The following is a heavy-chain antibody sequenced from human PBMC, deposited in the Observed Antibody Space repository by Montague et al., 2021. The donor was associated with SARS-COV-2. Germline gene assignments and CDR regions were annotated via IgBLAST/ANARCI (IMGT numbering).Heavy chain of an antibody. CDR1: GASMTRSW. CDR2: IFHYGTS. V-gene: IGHV4-4*02. J-gene: IGHJ4*02. Sequence: SETLSLTCAVSGASMTRSWWTWVRQPPGQRLQWIGEIFHYGTSRSNYNPALKSRVTISMDTSKNQFFLRLSSVTAADTALYFCTRARSKAIDYWGQGALVTVSS. CDR3: TRARSKAIDY. D-gene: IGHD2/OR15-2a*01.